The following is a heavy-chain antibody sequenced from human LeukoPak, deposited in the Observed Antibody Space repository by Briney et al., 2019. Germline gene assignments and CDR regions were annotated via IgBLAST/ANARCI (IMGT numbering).Heavy chain of an antibody. CDR3: ARDLSHFGVNQYSGSRNWFDP. CDR1: GYTFTSYA. Sequence: ASVKVSCKASGYTFTSYAMNWVRQAPGQGLEWMGWINTNTGNPTYAQGFTGRFVFSLDTSVSTAYLQISSLKAEDTAVYYCARDLSHFGVNQYSGSRNWFDPWGQGTLVTVSS. D-gene: IGHD1-26*01. J-gene: IGHJ5*02. CDR2: INTNTGNP. V-gene: IGHV7-4-1*02.